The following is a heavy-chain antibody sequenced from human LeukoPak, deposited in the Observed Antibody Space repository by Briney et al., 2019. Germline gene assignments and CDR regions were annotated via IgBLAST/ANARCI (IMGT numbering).Heavy chain of an antibody. CDR2: IYYSGST. V-gene: IGHV4-59*01. J-gene: IGHJ4*02. D-gene: IGHD6-13*01. CDR3: ARSAAAPAFDY. CDR1: GGSISSYY. Sequence: SETLSLTCTVSGGSISSYYWSWIRQPPGKGLEWIGYIYYSGSTNYNPSLKSRVTISVDTSKNQFSLKLSSVTAADTAVYYCARSAAAPAFDYRGQGTLVTVSS.